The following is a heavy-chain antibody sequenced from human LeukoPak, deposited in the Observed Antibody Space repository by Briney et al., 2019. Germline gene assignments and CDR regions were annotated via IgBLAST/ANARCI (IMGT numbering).Heavy chain of an antibody. J-gene: IGHJ4*02. CDR1: GFTFSSYG. D-gene: IGHD3-10*01. CDR3: AHFYGSGSYSFDF. Sequence: PGRSLRLSCAASGFTFSSYGMHWVRQAPGKGLEWVAVIPYDGSHKDYADSVKGRFTISRDDSKNTLYLQMNSLRTEDTAVYYCAHFYGSGSYSFDFWGQGTLVTVSS. V-gene: IGHV3-30*03. CDR2: IPYDGSHK.